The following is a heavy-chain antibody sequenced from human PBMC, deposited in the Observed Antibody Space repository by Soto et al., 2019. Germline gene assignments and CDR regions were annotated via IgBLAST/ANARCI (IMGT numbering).Heavy chain of an antibody. Sequence: SETLSLTCTVSGGSISDSNDHWGWIRQSPGQGLEWIGYIYYSGSTYYNPSLKSRVTISVDTSKNQFSLKLSSVTAADTAVYYCARVNSTGSDPPDYWGQGTLVTVSS. J-gene: IGHJ4*02. CDR2: IYYSGST. CDR3: ARVNSTGSDPPDY. V-gene: IGHV4-31*03. D-gene: IGHD1-1*01. CDR1: GGSISDSNDH.